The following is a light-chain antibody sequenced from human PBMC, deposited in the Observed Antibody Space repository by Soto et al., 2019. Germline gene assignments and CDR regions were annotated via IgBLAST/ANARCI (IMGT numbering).Light chain of an antibody. V-gene: IGKV3-20*01. CDR2: GAS. CDR1: QSVINSY. J-gene: IGKJ1*01. CDR3: QQYGISPWT. Sequence: EIVLTQSPGTLSLSPGERATLSCRASQSVINSYLAWYQHKAGQAPRLLIYGASSRATGIPDKFSGSGSGTDFTLTISRLELEDFAVYYCQQYGISPWTFGQGTKVEIK.